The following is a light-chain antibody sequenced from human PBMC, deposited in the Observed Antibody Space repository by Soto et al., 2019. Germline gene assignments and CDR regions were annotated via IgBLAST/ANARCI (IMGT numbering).Light chain of an antibody. V-gene: IGKV4-1*01. Sequence: DIVMTQSPDSLAVSLGERATINCKSSQSVFYSSNNKNYLAWYQQKPGQAPRLLIYDASSRATGIPARFSGSGSVTDFTLTISSLEPEDFAVYYCQQRSNWPQTFGQGTKVDIK. CDR1: QSVFYSSNNKNY. CDR2: DAS. J-gene: IGKJ1*01. CDR3: QQRSNWPQT.